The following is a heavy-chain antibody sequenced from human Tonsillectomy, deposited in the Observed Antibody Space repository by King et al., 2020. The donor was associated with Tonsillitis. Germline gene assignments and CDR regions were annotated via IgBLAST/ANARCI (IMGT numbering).Heavy chain of an antibody. J-gene: IGHJ4*02. CDR3: ATLRITIFRVAQGQPRFDY. V-gene: IGHV3-30*04. CDR1: GFTFSNYA. CDR2: ISYDGSDQ. Sequence: VQLVESGGGVVQPGRSLRLSCAASGFTFSNYAMHWVRQAPGKGLEWVAVISYDGSDQYYADSVKGRFSISRDNSRSSLYLQMNSLRAEDTAVYYFATLRITIFRVAQGQPRFDYWGQGTLVTVSS. D-gene: IGHD3-3*01.